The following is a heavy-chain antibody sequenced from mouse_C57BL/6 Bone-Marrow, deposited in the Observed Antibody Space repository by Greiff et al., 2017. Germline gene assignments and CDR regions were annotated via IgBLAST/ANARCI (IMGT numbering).Heavy chain of an antibody. Sequence: EVQLVESGGGLVKPGGSLKLSCAASGFTFSSYAMPWVRQTPEKRLEWVATISDGGSYTYYPDNVKGRFTISRATAKNNLYLQMSHLKSEDTAMCYCAGRGCAFAYWGQGTLVTVSA. CDR2: ISDGGSYT. V-gene: IGHV5-4*01. J-gene: IGHJ3*01. CDR1: GFTFSSYA. D-gene: IGHD1-1*02. CDR3: AGRGCAFAY.